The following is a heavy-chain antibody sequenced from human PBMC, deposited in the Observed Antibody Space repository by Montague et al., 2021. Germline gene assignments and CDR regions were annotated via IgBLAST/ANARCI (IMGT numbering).Heavy chain of an antibody. J-gene: IGHJ1*01. CDR3: ANEGTTSTGYLEF. D-gene: IGHD1-1*01. CDR2: LTSNGAYT. CDR1: GFPFSSYA. V-gene: IGHV3-23*01. Sequence: SLRLSCAASGFPFSSYAMSWVRQAPGKGLEWVSTLTSNGAYTYHADAVEGRFTISRDNSKNTLYLQMNSLRVEDTAVYFCANEGTTSTGYLEFWGQGTLVTVSS.